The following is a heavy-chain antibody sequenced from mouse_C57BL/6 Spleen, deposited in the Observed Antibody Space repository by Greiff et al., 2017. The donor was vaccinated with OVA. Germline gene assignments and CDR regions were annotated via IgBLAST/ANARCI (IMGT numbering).Heavy chain of an antibody. D-gene: IGHD4-1*01. CDR1: GYTFTSYW. CDR2: INPSNGGT. Sequence: QVQLQQPGTELVKPGASVKLSCKASGYTFTSYWMHWVKQRPGQGLEWIGNINPSNGGTNYNEKLKSKATLTVDKSSSTAYMQISSLTSEDSAVYYCARDDWDGDSRDYWSQGTSVTVSS. V-gene: IGHV1-53*01. J-gene: IGHJ4*01. CDR3: ARDDWDGDSRDY.